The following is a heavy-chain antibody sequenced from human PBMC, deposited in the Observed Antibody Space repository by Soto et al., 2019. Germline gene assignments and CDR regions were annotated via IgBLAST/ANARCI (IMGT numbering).Heavy chain of an antibody. J-gene: IGHJ4*02. CDR2: IYWDDDK. CDR1: GFSLSTSGVD. Sequence: QITLKESGPTLVKPTQTLTLTGTFSGFSLSTSGVDVGWIRQPPGKALEWHALIYWDDDKRYSPSLKSRLTITRDTSTNQVLLTMPNMDPVDTATYSCAHRRPYSNAPDYFFDYWGQGTLVTVSS. CDR3: AHRRPYSNAPDYFFDY. D-gene: IGHD6-13*01. V-gene: IGHV2-5*02.